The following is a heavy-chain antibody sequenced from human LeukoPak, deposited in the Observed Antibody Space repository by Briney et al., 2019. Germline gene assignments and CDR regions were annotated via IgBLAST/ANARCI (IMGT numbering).Heavy chain of an antibody. CDR3: ARRYYYDSSGYSPDAFDI. CDR2: INPNSGGT. CDR1: GYTFTGYY. Sequence: GASVKVSCKASGYTFTGYYMHWVRQAPGQGLEWMGRINPNSGGTNYAQKFQGRVTMTRDTSISTAYMELSRLRSDDTAVYYCARRYYYDSSGYSPDAFDIWGQGTMVTVPS. V-gene: IGHV1-2*06. D-gene: IGHD3-22*01. J-gene: IGHJ3*02.